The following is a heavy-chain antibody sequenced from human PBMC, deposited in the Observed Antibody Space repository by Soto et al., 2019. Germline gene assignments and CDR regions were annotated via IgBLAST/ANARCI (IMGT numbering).Heavy chain of an antibody. J-gene: IGHJ5*01. V-gene: IGHV2-5*02. D-gene: IGHD3-10*01. Sequence: QITLKESGPTLVKPTQTLTLTCTFSGFSLSTSGVAVGWIRQPPGKALEWLALIYWDDDKRYSPSLKSRLTTTKDTSKNQVVLTMTNMDPVDTATYYCARRLVAVARGASWFDSWGQGTLVTVSS. CDR1: GFSLSTSGVA. CDR3: ARRLVAVARGASWFDS. CDR2: IYWDDDK.